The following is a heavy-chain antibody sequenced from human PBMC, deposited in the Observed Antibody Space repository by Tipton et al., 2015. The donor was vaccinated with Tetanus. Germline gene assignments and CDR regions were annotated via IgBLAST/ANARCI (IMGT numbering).Heavy chain of an antibody. CDR1: GGSISSYY. V-gene: IGHV4-59*01. CDR3: ARETYYYDSSGPLDAFDI. J-gene: IGHJ3*02. Sequence: TLSLTCTVSGGSISSYYWSWIRQPPGKGLEWIGYIYYSGSTNYNPSLKSRVTISVDTSKNQFSLKLSSVTAADTAVYYCARETYYYDSSGPLDAFDIWGQGTMGTVSS. D-gene: IGHD3-22*01. CDR2: IYYSGST.